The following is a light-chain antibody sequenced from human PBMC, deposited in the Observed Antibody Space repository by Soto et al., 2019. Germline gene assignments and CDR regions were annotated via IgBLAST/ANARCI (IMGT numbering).Light chain of an antibody. CDR1: SSDVGSYNL. J-gene: IGLJ3*02. Sequence: QSVLTQPASVSGSPGQSITISCTGTSSDVGSYNLVSWYQQHPGKAPKLMIYEGSKRPSGVSNRFSGSKSGNTASLTISGLQSEDEADYYCCSYAGSRRVFGGGTQLTGL. CDR2: EGS. CDR3: CSYAGSRRV. V-gene: IGLV2-23*01.